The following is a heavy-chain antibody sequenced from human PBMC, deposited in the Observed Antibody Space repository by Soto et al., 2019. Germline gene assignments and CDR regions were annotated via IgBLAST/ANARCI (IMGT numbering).Heavy chain of an antibody. CDR2: ISAYNGNT. V-gene: IGHV1-18*01. D-gene: IGHD3-22*01. CDR1: GYTFTSYG. J-gene: IGHJ3*02. CDR3: ARKSQVVSVTYYYDSSDLNAFDI. Sequence: QVQLVQSGAEVKKPGASVKVSCKASGYTFTSYGISWVRQAPGQGLEWMGWISAYNGNTNYAQKLQGRVTMTTDTSPSTAYMELRRLSSDDTAVYYCARKSQVVSVTYYYDSSDLNAFDIWGQGTMVNLSS.